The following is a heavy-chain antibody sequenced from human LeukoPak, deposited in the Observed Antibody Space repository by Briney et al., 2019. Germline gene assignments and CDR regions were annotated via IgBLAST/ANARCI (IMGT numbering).Heavy chain of an antibody. CDR2: IWYDGSNK. D-gene: IGHD6-19*01. J-gene: IGHJ4*02. CDR1: GFTFSSYG. CDR3: AREPVALRAIDY. V-gene: IGHV3-33*01. Sequence: PGGSLRLSCAASGFTFSSYGMHWVRQAPGKGLEWVAVIWYDGSNKYYADSVKGRFTISRDNSKNTLYLQMNSLRAEDTAVYYCAREPVALRAIDYWGQGTLVTVSS.